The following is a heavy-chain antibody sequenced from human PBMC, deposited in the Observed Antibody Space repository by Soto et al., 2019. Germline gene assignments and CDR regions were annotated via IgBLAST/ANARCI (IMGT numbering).Heavy chain of an antibody. J-gene: IGHJ2*01. V-gene: IGHV1-8*01. CDR1: GYTFTSYD. CDR3: ARVKISWGRWSGWSNYWYFDL. CDR2: MNPNSGNT. D-gene: IGHD6-19*01. Sequence: QVQLVQSGAEVKKPGASVKVSCKASGYTFTSYDINWVRQATGQGLEWMGWMNPNSGNTGYAQKFQGRVTMTRNTSISTAYMELSSLRSEDTAVYYWARVKISWGRWSGWSNYWYFDLWGRGTLVTVSS.